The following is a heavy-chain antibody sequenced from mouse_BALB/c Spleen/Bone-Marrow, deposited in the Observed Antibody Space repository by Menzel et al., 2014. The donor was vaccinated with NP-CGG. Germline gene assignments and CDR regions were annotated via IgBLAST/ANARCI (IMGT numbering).Heavy chain of an antibody. J-gene: IGHJ3*01. CDR2: ISGGGSYT. Sequence: EVQLQESGGGLVKSGGSLKLSCAASGFSFNSYGMSWVRQTPEKRLEWVATISGGGSYTFYPDSVKGLFTISRDNAKNNLYLQLSSLRSEDTALYYCARHAYYDQTEVSFVYWGQGTLVTVSA. D-gene: IGHD2-4*01. CDR3: ARHAYYDQTEVSFVY. CDR1: GFSFNSYG. V-gene: IGHV5-9-2*01.